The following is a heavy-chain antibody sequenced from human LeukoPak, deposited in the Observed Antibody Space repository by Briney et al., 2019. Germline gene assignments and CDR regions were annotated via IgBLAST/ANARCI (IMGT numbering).Heavy chain of an antibody. J-gene: IGHJ4*02. CDR3: ARGRSLPRYSSSWYYFDY. CDR2: VYHSGST. Sequence: PSGTLSLTCAVSGDSINTNHWWSWVRQPPGKGLEWIGEVYHSGSTNYNPSLKSRVTISVDTSKNQFSLKLSSVTAADTAVYYCARGRSLPRYSSSWYYFDYWGQGTLVTVSS. V-gene: IGHV4-4*02. CDR1: GDSINTNHW. D-gene: IGHD6-13*01.